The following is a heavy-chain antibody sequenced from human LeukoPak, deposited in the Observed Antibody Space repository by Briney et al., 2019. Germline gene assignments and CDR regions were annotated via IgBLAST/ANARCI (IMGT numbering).Heavy chain of an antibody. CDR3: VRTYCSSSSCPRIDYNRFDP. J-gene: IGHJ5*02. Sequence: PSETLSLTYAVSGGSISRSSYYWGWIRQPQGKGLEWIGSIYYTGSTYHNPSLKSRVTISVDTSKNHFSLKLSSVTAADTAVYYCVRTYCSSSSCPRIDYNRFDPWGQGTLVTVSS. V-gene: IGHV4-39*02. CDR2: IYYTGST. D-gene: IGHD2-2*01. CDR1: GGSISRSSYY.